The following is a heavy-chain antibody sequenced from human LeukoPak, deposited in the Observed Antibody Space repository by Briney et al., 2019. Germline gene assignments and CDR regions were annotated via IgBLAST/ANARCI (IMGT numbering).Heavy chain of an antibody. D-gene: IGHD2-8*01. CDR2: ISGSGGST. CDR1: GFTFSNYG. J-gene: IGHJ3*02. Sequence: GGSLRLSCAASGFTFSNYGTSWVRQAPGKGLEWVSAISGSGGSTYYADSVKGRFPISRDNSKNTLYLQMNSLRAEDTAVYYCAKDCTNGVCYALDIWGQGTMVTVSS. V-gene: IGHV3-23*01. CDR3: AKDCTNGVCYALDI.